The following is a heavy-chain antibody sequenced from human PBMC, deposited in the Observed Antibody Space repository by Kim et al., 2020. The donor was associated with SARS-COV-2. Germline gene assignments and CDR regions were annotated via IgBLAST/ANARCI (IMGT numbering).Heavy chain of an antibody. CDR1: GFTFSSYA. CDR2: IWYDGSNK. CDR3: AKVSKYDFSDAFDI. J-gene: IGHJ3*02. V-gene: IGHV3-33*06. Sequence: GGSLRLSCAASGFTFSSYAMHWVRQAPGKGLEWVAVIWYDGSNKYYADSVKGRFTISRDNSKNTLYLQMNSLRAEDTAVYYCAKVSKYDFSDAFDIWGQGTMVTVSS. D-gene: IGHD3-3*01.